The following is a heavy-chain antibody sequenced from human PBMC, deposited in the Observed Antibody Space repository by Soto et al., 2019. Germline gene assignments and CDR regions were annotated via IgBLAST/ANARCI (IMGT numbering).Heavy chain of an antibody. D-gene: IGHD6-19*01. CDR2: IKQDGSEK. V-gene: IGHV3-7*01. J-gene: IGHJ6*04. Sequence: EVQLVEAGGGLVQPGGSLRLSCAASGFTFSSYWMSCVRHAPGKGLEWVANIKQDGSEKYYVDSVKGRFTISRDNAKNSLYLKMNGLRAEDTAVYYCAREGVDSSGPTLDVWGKGTKVTVSS. CDR3: AREGVDSSGPTLDV. CDR1: GFTFSSYW.